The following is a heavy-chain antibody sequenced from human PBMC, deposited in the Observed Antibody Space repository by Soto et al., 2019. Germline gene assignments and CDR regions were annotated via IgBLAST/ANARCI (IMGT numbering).Heavy chain of an antibody. V-gene: IGHV2-26*01. CDR2: IFANDEK. J-gene: IGHJ6*02. CDR3: ARIEDSNYGYYYYGMDV. CDR1: GFSLSNAKMG. Sequence: QVTLKESGPVLVKPTETLTLTCTVSGFSLSNAKMGVSWIRQPPGKALEWLAHIFANDEKPYSTSLKSRLTISKDTSKSQVVLTMTNMDPVDTATYYCARIEDSNYGYYYYGMDVWGQGTTVTVSS. D-gene: IGHD4-4*01.